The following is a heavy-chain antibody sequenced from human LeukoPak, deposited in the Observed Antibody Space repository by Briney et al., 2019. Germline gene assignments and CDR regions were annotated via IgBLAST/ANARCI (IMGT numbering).Heavy chain of an antibody. Sequence: PSETLSLTCAVYGGSFSGYYWSWIRQPPGKGLEWIGEINHSGSTNYNPSLKSRVTISVDTSKNQFSLKLSSVTAADTAVYYCARAVGGAVGYWGQGTLVTVSS. CDR1: GGSFSGYY. CDR3: ARAVGGAVGY. CDR2: INHSGST. J-gene: IGHJ4*02. V-gene: IGHV4-34*01. D-gene: IGHD1-26*01.